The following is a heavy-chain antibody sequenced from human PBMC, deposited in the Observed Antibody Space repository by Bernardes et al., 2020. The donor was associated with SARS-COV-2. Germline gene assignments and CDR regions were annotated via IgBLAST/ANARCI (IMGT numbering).Heavy chain of an antibody. CDR2: ISAYNGNI. D-gene: IGHD3-16*01. V-gene: IGHV1-18*01. CDR1: GYSFSSYG. J-gene: IGHJ4*02. CDR3: ERESTPGLRAIGY. Sequence: ASVKVSCKASGYSFSSYGIIWVRQAPGQGLEWMGWISAYNGNIEYAQKFQGRVTMTTDTSANTGYMDLRSLRSDDPAVYYCERESTPGLRAIGYWGQGTLVTVSS.